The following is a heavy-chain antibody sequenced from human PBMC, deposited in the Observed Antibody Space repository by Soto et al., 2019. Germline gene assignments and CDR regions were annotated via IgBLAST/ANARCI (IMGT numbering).Heavy chain of an antibody. CDR3: AKDNAPARIYGMDV. V-gene: IGHV3-66*01. CDR1: GSIVSSNY. CDR2: VYNGGST. D-gene: IGHD2-2*01. Sequence: EVQLVESGGGLVQPGGSLRLSCAASGSIVSSNYMSWVRQAPGRGLEWGSVVYNGGSTYYADSVKGRFTISRDNSKNMLYLQMNSLRAEDTAVYYCAKDNAPARIYGMDVWGQGTTVTVSS. J-gene: IGHJ6*02.